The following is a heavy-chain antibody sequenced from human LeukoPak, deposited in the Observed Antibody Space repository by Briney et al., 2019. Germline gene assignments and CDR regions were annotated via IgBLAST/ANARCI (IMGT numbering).Heavy chain of an antibody. V-gene: IGHV4-34*09. J-gene: IGHJ5*02. D-gene: IGHD4-11*01. CDR2: INHSGST. CDR1: GGSFSGYY. Sequence: PSETLSLTCAVYGGSFSGYYWSWIRQPPGKGLEWIGEINHSGSTNYNPSLKSRVTISVDTSKNQFSLKLSSVTAADTAVYYCARGDYSNYLNWFDPWGQGTLVTVSS. CDR3: ARGDYSNYLNWFDP.